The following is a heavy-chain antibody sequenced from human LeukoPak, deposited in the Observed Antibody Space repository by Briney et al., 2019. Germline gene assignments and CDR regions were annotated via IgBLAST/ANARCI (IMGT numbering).Heavy chain of an antibody. CDR1: GGSISSGSYY. CDR2: IYTSGST. CDR3: ARGDVYGATLVDY. D-gene: IGHD4-17*01. Sequence: PSETLSLTCTVSGGSISSGSYYWSWIRQPAGKGLEWIGRIYTSGSTNYNPSLKSRVTISVDTSKNQFSLKLSSVTAADTAVYYCARGDVYGATLVDYWGQGTLVTVSS. V-gene: IGHV4-61*02. J-gene: IGHJ4*02.